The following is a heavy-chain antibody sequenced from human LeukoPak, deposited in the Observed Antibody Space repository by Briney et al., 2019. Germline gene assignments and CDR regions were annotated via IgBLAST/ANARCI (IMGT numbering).Heavy chain of an antibody. D-gene: IGHD1-26*01. CDR3: ARGIGSAMRY. CDR1: GFTVSTNY. V-gene: IGHV3-53*01. J-gene: IGHJ4*02. Sequence: GGSLRLSCAASGFTVSTNYMSWVRQAPGKGLEWVSVIYADGSTYYADSAKGRFTISRDNSKNTLYLQMKSLRAEDTAVYYCARGIGSAMRYWGQGTLVTVSS. CDR2: IYADGST.